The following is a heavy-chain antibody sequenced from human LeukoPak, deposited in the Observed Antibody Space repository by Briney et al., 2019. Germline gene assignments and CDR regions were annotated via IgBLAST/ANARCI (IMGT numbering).Heavy chain of an antibody. D-gene: IGHD4-17*01. V-gene: IGHV3-9*01. Sequence: PGGSLRLSCAASGFTFDDYAMHWVGQAPGKGLEWVSGISWNSGSIGYADSVKGRFTISRDNAKNSLYLQMSSLRAEDTALYYCAKDGGYGDYGASYYMDVWGKGTTVTVSS. J-gene: IGHJ6*03. CDR1: GFTFDDYA. CDR3: AKDGGYGDYGASYYMDV. CDR2: ISWNSGSI.